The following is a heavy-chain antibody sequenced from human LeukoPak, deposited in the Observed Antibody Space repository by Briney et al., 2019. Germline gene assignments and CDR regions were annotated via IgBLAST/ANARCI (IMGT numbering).Heavy chain of an antibody. CDR1: GFSLSNYG. CDR2: IRFDGNNK. V-gene: IGHV3-30*02. J-gene: IGHJ4*02. CDR3: AKLISPYDH. Sequence: GGSLRLSCAASGFSLSNYGMHWVRQAPGKGLEWVAFIRFDGNNKYYADSVQGRFTISRDNSKNTLYLQMNSLRAEDTAVYYCAKLISPYDHWGQGTLVLVSS.